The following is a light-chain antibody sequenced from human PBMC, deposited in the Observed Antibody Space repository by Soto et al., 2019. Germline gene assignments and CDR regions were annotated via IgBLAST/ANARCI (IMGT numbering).Light chain of an antibody. J-gene: IGKJ1*01. CDR3: QQYSGYSSPWT. Sequence: DIQMTQSPSTLSASVGDRVTITCRASESISNWLAWYQRKPGKAPQLLIYKASNLESGVPSRFSGSGSGTEFTLTISSLQPDDFATYYCQQYSGYSSPWTFGQGTKVEMK. CDR2: KAS. CDR1: ESISNW. V-gene: IGKV1-5*03.